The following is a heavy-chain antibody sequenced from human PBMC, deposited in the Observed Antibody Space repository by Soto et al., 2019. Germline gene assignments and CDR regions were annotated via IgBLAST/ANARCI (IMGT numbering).Heavy chain of an antibody. Sequence: GGSLRLSCAASGFTFSSYEMNWVRQAPGKGLEWVSYISSSGSTIYYADSVKGRFTISRDNAKNSLYLQMNSLRAEDTAVYYCARGPAPSMVRGVPPYYYGMDVWGQGTTVTVSS. CDR3: ARGPAPSMVRGVPPYYYGMDV. CDR1: GFTFSSYE. D-gene: IGHD3-10*01. CDR2: ISSSGSTI. V-gene: IGHV3-48*03. J-gene: IGHJ6*02.